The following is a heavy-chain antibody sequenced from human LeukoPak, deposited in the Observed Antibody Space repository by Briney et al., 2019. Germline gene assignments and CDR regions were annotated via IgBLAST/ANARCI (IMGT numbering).Heavy chain of an antibody. D-gene: IGHD3-3*01. Sequence: GGSLRLSCAASGFTFSGSAMHWVRQASGKGLEWVGRIRSKANSYATAYAASVKGRFTISRDDSKNTAYLQMNSLKTEDTAVYYCTMGPGVYYDFWSGYYYNYWGQGTLVTVSS. CDR2: IRSKANSYAT. CDR1: GFTFSGSA. J-gene: IGHJ4*02. CDR3: TMGPGVYYDFWSGYYYNY. V-gene: IGHV3-73*01.